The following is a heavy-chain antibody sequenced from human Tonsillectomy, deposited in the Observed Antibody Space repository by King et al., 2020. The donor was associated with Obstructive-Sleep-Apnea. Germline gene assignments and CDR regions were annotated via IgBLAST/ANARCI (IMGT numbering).Heavy chain of an antibody. CDR1: GFTFRSFA. V-gene: IGHV3-23*04. D-gene: IGHD3-10*01. CDR2: ISGSGDST. J-gene: IGHJ4*02. CDR3: AKEGSYYGSGSYYTDY. Sequence: QLVQSGGGLVQPGGSLRLSCAASGFTFRSFAMSWVRQAPGKGLEWVSVISGSGDSTYYADSVRGRFTISRDNSKNTLFLQMNTLRAEDTAVYYCAKEGSYYGSGSYYTDYWGQGTLVTVSS.